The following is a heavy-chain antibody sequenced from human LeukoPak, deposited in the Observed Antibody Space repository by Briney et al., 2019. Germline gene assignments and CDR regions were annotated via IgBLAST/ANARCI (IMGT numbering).Heavy chain of an antibody. Sequence: PSETLSLTCAVYGGSFSGYYWSWIRQPPGKGLEWVGEINHSGSTNYNPSLKSRVTISVDTSKNQFSLKPSSVTAADTAVYYCARGRGYYGSQTPLSPFDYWGQGTLVTVSS. D-gene: IGHD3-10*01. CDR1: GGSFSGYY. CDR3: ARGRGYYGSQTPLSPFDY. J-gene: IGHJ4*02. CDR2: INHSGST. V-gene: IGHV4-34*01.